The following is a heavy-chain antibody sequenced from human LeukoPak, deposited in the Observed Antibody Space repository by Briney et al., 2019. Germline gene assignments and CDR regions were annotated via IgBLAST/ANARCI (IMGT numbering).Heavy chain of an antibody. CDR3: ARHPDTHPAAPGLDFDY. Sequence: GESLKISCKGSGYSFTSYWIGWVRQMPGKGLEWMGIIYPGDSDTRYSPSFQGQVTISADKSISTAYLQWSSLKASDTAMYYCARHPDTHPAAPGLDFDYWGQGTLVTVSS. D-gene: IGHD6-25*01. CDR2: IYPGDSDT. J-gene: IGHJ4*02. CDR1: GYSFTSYW. V-gene: IGHV5-51*01.